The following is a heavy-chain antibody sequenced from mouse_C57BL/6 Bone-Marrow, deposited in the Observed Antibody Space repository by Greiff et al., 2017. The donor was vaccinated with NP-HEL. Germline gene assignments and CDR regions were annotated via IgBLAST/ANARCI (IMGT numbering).Heavy chain of an antibody. J-gene: IGHJ2*01. CDR2: INPGSGGT. Sequence: VKVVESGAELVRPGTSVKVSCKASGYAFTNYLIAWVKQRPGQGLEWIGVINPGSGGTNYNEKFKGKATLTADKSSSTAYMQLSSLTSEDSAVYFCAREGHYYGSSPYYFDYWGQGTTLTVSS. V-gene: IGHV1-54*01. D-gene: IGHD1-1*01. CDR1: GYAFTNYL. CDR3: AREGHYYGSSPYYFDY.